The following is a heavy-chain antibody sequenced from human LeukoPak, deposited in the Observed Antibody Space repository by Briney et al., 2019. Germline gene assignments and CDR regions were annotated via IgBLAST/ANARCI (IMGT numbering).Heavy chain of an antibody. Sequence: SETLSLTCAVSGGSISSYYWSWIRQPAGKGLEWIGRIYTSGSTNYNPSLKGRVTMSVDTSKNQFSLKLSSVTAADTAVYYCARARLNYYDSSGYDYWGQGTLVTVSS. D-gene: IGHD3-22*01. V-gene: IGHV4-4*07. CDR3: ARARLNYYDSSGYDY. J-gene: IGHJ4*02. CDR1: GGSISSYY. CDR2: IYTSGST.